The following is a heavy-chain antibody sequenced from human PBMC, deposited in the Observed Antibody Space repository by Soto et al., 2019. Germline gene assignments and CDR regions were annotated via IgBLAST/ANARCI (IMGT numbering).Heavy chain of an antibody. CDR2: IYWDDDK. CDR3: AHRYRQRFDP. Sequence: QITLKESGPALVKPTQTLTLTCTLSGLSLRTDGVRVGWIRQTPGKALEWLAIIYWDDDKVYNPSLNNRLTITKDTSKDLVVLTMTNIDPVATGTYYSAHRYRQRFDPWGQGIHVTVSS. V-gene: IGHV2-5*02. CDR1: GLSLRTDGVR. J-gene: IGHJ5*02. D-gene: IGHD3-16*02.